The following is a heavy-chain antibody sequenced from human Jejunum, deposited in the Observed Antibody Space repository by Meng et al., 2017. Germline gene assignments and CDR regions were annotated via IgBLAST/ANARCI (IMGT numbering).Heavy chain of an antibody. CDR3: ARASYSYDSWFDP. D-gene: IGHD5-18*01. CDR2: IYYNGKS. CDR1: GDSISSGGHY. Sequence: QVQLQESGPGLVTPSQTLSLTCTVSGDSISSGGHYWSWIRQSPGKGLEWIGQIYYNGKSYYNPSLKSRVTMSVDTSRSQFSLNLNTVTAADTAVYYCARASYSYDSWFDPWGQGTLVTVSS. J-gene: IGHJ5*02. V-gene: IGHV4-30-4*08.